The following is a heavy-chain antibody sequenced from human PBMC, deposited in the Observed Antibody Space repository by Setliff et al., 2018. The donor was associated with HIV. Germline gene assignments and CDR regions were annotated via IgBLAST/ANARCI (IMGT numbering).Heavy chain of an antibody. CDR2: IYTSGNA. J-gene: IGHJ4*02. V-gene: IGHV4-31*03. CDR1: GDSISSITYS. CDR3: AIDVIGGWLRPMPDF. D-gene: IGHD5-12*01. Sequence: SETLCLTCTVSGDSISSITYSWNWIRQLPGKGLEWIGHIYTSGNADYNPSLKSRLSISVDTSKKHFSLKLSSVTAADTAVYYCAIDVIGGWLRPMPDFWGPGTLVTVS.